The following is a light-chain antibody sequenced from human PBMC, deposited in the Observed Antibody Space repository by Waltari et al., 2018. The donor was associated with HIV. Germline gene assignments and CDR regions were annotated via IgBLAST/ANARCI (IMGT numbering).Light chain of an antibody. CDR3: CACARGISSVV. Sequence: QSALTQPASMSGSPGQSITISCTGTGSDVGSYNLVSWYQHDPGKAPKLVIFAVTNLCCGVADRFSGSKSGNPDPLTIAGLQTEGRADDCVCACARGISSVVFGGGTRLTAL. V-gene: IGLV2-23*02. CDR2: AVT. J-gene: IGLJ2*01. CDR1: GSDVGSYNL.